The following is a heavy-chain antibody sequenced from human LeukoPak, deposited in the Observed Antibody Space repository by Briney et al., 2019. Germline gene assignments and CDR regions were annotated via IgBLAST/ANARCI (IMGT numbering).Heavy chain of an antibody. Sequence: ASVKVSCKASGYTFTTYAMNWVRQAPGQGLEWMGGIIPIFGTANYAQKFQGRVTITADESTSTAYMELSSLRSEDTAVYYCARGRDDSSGYYYGSYDYWGQGTLVTVSS. V-gene: IGHV1-69*13. CDR2: IIPIFGTA. J-gene: IGHJ4*02. CDR1: GYTFTTYA. D-gene: IGHD3-22*01. CDR3: ARGRDDSSGYYYGSYDY.